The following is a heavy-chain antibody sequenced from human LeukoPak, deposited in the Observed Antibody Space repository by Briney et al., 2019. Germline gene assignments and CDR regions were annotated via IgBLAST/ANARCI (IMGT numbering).Heavy chain of an antibody. CDR2: IYYTGTT. D-gene: IGHD2-15*01. Sequence: SETLSLTCSVSGGSISSHYWSWIRQPPGKGLEWIGYIYYTGTTNYNPSLKSRVTISVDTSKNQFSLKLSSVTAADTAVYYCARGGWRLDYWGQGTLVTVSS. CDR3: ARGGWRLDY. V-gene: IGHV4-59*11. CDR1: GGSISSHY. J-gene: IGHJ4*02.